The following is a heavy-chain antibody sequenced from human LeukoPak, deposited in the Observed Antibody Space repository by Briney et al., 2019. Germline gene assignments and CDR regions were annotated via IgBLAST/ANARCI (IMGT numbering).Heavy chain of an antibody. Sequence: GGSLRLSCAASGFTFDDYAMHWVRQAPGKGLGWVSGISWNSGSIGYADSVKGRFTISRDNAKNSLYLQMNSLRAEDTALYYCVKDILGNPEGSASFDYWGQGTLVTVSS. D-gene: IGHD7-27*01. CDR2: ISWNSGSI. CDR3: VKDILGNPEGSASFDY. CDR1: GFTFDDYA. V-gene: IGHV3-9*01. J-gene: IGHJ4*02.